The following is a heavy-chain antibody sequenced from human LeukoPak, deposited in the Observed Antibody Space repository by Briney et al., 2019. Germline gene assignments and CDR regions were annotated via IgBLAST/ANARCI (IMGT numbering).Heavy chain of an antibody. V-gene: IGHV4-4*07. J-gene: IGHJ4*02. CDR3: ARESRVLIGDGYYLDS. CDR1: DVSISNYY. Sequence: TSETLSLTCTVSDVSISNYYWTWIRQPAGKGLEWIGRLYIGRETDYNPSLKSRVTMSVDTSNSQFSLRLTSVTAADTATYYWARESRVLIGDGYYLDSWGPGTLITVSS. CDR2: LYIGRET. D-gene: IGHD3-3*01.